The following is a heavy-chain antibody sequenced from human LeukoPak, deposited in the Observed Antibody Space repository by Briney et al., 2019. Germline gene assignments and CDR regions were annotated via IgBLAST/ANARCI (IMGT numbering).Heavy chain of an antibody. D-gene: IGHD3-16*01. CDR3: ARETSQKGAHYMDV. CDR2: IYYSGYT. V-gene: IGHV4-59*01. Sequence: PSETLSLTCTVSGGSISSYYWSWIRQPPGKGLKWIGNIYYSGYTTYSPSLRSRVTISVDTSKNQFSLKLSSVTAADTAVYYCARETSQKGAHYMDVWGKGATITISS. CDR1: GGSISSYY. J-gene: IGHJ6*03.